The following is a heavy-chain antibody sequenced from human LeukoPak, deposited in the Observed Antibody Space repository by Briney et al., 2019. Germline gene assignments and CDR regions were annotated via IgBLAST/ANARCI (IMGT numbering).Heavy chain of an antibody. Sequence: ASVKVSCKASGYTFTGYYMHWVRQAPGQGLEWMGWINPNSGGTNYAQKFQGRVTMTRDTSISTAYMELSRPRSDDTAVYYCARVPAGGLELHRYNWFDPWGQGTLVTVSS. D-gene: IGHD1-7*01. V-gene: IGHV1-2*02. J-gene: IGHJ5*02. CDR2: INPNSGGT. CDR1: GYTFTGYY. CDR3: ARVPAGGLELHRYNWFDP.